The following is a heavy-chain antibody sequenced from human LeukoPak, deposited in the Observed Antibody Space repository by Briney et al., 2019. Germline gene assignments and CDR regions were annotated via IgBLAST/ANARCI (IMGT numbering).Heavy chain of an antibody. CDR1: GGSISSSNW. D-gene: IGHD6-19*01. J-gene: IGHJ4*02. CDR3: ARGRRIAVAGREAYYFDY. V-gene: IGHV4-4*02. CDR2: IYHSGST. Sequence: SGTLSLTCAVSGGSISSSNWWSWVRQPPGKGLEWNGEIYHSGSTNYNPSLKSRVTISVDKSKNQFSLKLSSETAADTAVYYCARGRRIAVAGREAYYFDYWGQGTLVTVSS.